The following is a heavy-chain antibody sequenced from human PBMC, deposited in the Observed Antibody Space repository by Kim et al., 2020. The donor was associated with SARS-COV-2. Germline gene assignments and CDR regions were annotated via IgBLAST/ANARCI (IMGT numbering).Heavy chain of an antibody. D-gene: IGHD6-19*01. Sequence: GGSLRLSCAASGFTFSSYSMNWVRQAPGKGLEWISSISSSSSYLYYADSVKGLFTISRDNARASLYLQMNSLRAEDTAVYYCARVLTSGWSYFDYWGQGTLVTIAS. CDR3: ARVLTSGWSYFDY. J-gene: IGHJ4*02. CDR2: ISSSSSYL. V-gene: IGHV3-21*04. CDR1: GFTFSSYS.